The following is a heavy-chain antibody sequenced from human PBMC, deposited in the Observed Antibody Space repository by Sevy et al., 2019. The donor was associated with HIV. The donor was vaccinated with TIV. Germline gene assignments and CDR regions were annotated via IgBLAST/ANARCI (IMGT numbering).Heavy chain of an antibody. CDR3: LRGTSGTFGY. Sequence: GGYLRLSCVVSGFTFSSDWMHWVRQAPGKGLVWVSRINSDGSRTNYADSVKGRFTISRDSAKNTLFLQMNSLRAEDTAVYYSLRGTSGTFGYWGQGTLVTVSS. V-gene: IGHV3-74*01. CDR2: INSDGSRT. J-gene: IGHJ4*02. CDR1: GFTFSSDW. D-gene: IGHD1-26*01.